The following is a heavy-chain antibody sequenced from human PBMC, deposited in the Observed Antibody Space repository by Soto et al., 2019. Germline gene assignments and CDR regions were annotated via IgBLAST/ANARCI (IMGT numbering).Heavy chain of an antibody. CDR1: GGSFSGYY. Sequence: SETLSLTCAVYGGSFSGYYWSWIRQPPGKGLEWIGEINHSGSTNYNPSLKSRVTISVDTSKNQFSLKLSSVTAADTAVYYCARGPRLWFGELLVGYYGMDVWGQGTTVT. CDR2: INHSGST. J-gene: IGHJ6*02. V-gene: IGHV4-34*01. CDR3: ARGPRLWFGELLVGYYGMDV. D-gene: IGHD3-10*01.